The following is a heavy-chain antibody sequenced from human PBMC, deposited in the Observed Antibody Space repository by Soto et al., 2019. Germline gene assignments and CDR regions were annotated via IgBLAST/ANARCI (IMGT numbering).Heavy chain of an antibody. J-gene: IGHJ4*02. CDR1: GYTFTSYA. Sequence: VASVKVSCKASGYTFTSYAMHWVRQAPGQRLEWMGWINAGNGNTKYSQKFQGRVTITRDTSASTAYMELSSLTSEDTAVYYCARDDSGFSGSQCIDYFNYWGEGALVTVSS. CDR3: ARDDSGFSGSQCIDYFNY. CDR2: INAGNGNT. D-gene: IGHD1-26*01. V-gene: IGHV1-3*01.